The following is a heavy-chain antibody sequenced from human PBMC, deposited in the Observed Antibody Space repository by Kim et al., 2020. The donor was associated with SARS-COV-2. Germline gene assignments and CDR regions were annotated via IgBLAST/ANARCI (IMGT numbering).Heavy chain of an antibody. D-gene: IGHD2-15*01. V-gene: IGHV4-31*03. Sequence: SETLSLTCTVSGGSISSGGYYWSWIRQHPGKGLEWIGYIYYSGSTYYNPSLKSRVTISVDTSKNQFSLKLSSVTAADTAVYYCARSKDIVVVVAANRYFDLWGRGTLVTVSS. CDR1: GGSISSGGYY. CDR3: ARSKDIVVVVAANRYFDL. CDR2: IYYSGST. J-gene: IGHJ2*01.